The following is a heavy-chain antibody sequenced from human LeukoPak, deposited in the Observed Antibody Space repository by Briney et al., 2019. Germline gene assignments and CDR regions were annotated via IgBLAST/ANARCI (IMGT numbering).Heavy chain of an antibody. CDR1: GYTFTSYG. CDR3: ARAVQSGSYYDDAFDI. Sequence: ASVKVSCKASGYTFTSYGISWVRQAPGQGLEWMGWISAYNGNTNYAQKLQGRVTMTTDTSTSTAYMELRSLRSDDTAVYYCARAVQSGSYYDDAFDIWGQGTMVTVSS. CDR2: ISAYNGNT. D-gene: IGHD1-26*01. V-gene: IGHV1-18*01. J-gene: IGHJ3*02.